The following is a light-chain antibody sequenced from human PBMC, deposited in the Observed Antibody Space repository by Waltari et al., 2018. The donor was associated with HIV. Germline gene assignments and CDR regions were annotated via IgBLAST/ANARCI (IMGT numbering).Light chain of an antibody. Sequence: DRQMSQAPSSLSASVGDRVNITCRASRDISNDVSWYQQKSGEVPKLLIYGASTLRSGVSSRFRGSGSGTEFTLTINGLQPEDVASYYCQNYDSAPVAFGQGTRLEI. J-gene: IGKJ5*01. CDR2: GAS. V-gene: IGKV1-27*01. CDR1: RDISND. CDR3: QNYDSAPVA.